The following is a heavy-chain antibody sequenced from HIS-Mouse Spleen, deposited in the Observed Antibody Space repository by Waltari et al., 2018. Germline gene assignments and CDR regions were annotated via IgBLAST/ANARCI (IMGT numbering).Heavy chain of an antibody. CDR1: GYTFTSYG. D-gene: IGHD3-3*01. CDR2: INAYNGNT. Sequence: QVQLVQSGAEVKKPGASVKVSCKASGYTFTSYGISWVRQAPGQGLEWMGWINAYNGNTNYAQKLQGRVTMTTDTSTSTAYMELRSLRSDDTAVYYCARSESRFLEWLDWFDPWGQGTLVTVSS. V-gene: IGHV1-18*01. CDR3: ARSESRFLEWLDWFDP. J-gene: IGHJ5*02.